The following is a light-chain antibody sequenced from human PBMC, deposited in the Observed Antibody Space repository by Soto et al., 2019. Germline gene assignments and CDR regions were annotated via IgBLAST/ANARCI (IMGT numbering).Light chain of an antibody. V-gene: IGKV1-12*01. CDR2: GAS. CDR1: QGLGVW. J-gene: IGKJ4*01. CDR3: QQAYSFPLT. Sequence: DIQRTESPSAVAASVGGRVTITCRASQGLGVWLGWYQQKPGKAPQLLIFGASGLQTGVPSRFSGSGSGTDFTLTISSLQPEDFATYYCQQAYSFPLTFGGGTKV.